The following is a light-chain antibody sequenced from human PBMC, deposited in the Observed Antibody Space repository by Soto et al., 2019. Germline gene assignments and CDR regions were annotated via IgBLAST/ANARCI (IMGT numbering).Light chain of an antibody. J-gene: IGLJ1*01. CDR1: SSDVGGYNY. CDR3: CSYAGSYIYV. Sequence: QSALTQPRSVSGSPGQSVTISCTGTSSDVGGYNYVSWYQQHPDKAPKVMIYDVTKRPSGVPDRFSGSKSGNTASLTISGLQAEDEADYYCCSYAGSYIYVCGTGTKVTVL. V-gene: IGLV2-11*01. CDR2: DVT.